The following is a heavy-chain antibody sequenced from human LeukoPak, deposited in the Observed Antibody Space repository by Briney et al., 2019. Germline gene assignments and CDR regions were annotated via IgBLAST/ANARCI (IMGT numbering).Heavy chain of an antibody. CDR2: INTNTGNP. CDR3: ARAPPRIAAAAGDY. J-gene: IGHJ4*02. V-gene: IGHV7-4-1*02. D-gene: IGHD6-13*01. Sequence: GASVKVSCKASGYTFTSYAMNWVRQAPGQGLEWMGWINTNTGNPTYAQGFTGRFVFSLDTPVSTAYLQISSLKAEDTAVYYCARAPPRIAAAAGDYWGQGTLVTVSS. CDR1: GYTFTSYA.